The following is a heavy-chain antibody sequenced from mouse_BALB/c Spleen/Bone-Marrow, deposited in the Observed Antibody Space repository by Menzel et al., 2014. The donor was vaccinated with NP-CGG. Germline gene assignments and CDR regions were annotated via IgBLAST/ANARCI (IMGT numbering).Heavy chain of an antibody. CDR3: ARDRGYDSYYAMDY. V-gene: IGHV2-6-7*01. Sequence: QVQLKESGPGLVAPSQSLSITCTVSGFSLTGYGVNWVRQPPGKGLELLGMIWGDGSTDYNSALKSRLSISKDNSKSQVFLKMNSLQTDDTARYYCARDRGYDSYYAMDYWGQGTSVTVSS. D-gene: IGHD2-2*01. CDR2: IWGDGST. J-gene: IGHJ4*01. CDR1: GFSLTGYG.